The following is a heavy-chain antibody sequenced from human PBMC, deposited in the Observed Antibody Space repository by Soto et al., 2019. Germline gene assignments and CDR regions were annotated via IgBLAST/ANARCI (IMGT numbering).Heavy chain of an antibody. CDR2: ISYDGSNK. J-gene: IGHJ4*02. CDR3: AKDSGYGGLSADY. V-gene: IGHV3-30*18. CDR1: GFTFSSYG. Sequence: PGGSLRLSCVASGFTFSSYGMHWVRQAPGKGLEWVAVISYDGSNKYYADSVKGRFTISRDNSKTTLYLQMNSLRAEDTAVYYCAKDSGYGGLSADYWGQGTLVTVSS. D-gene: IGHD1-26*01.